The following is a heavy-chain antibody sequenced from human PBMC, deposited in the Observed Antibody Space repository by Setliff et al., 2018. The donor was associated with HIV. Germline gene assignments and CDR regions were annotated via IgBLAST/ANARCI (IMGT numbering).Heavy chain of an antibody. Sequence: ASVKVSCKASGYTVTSYPMQWVRQAPGQGLEWMGVINTSGGSAGYAEKFRGRVAMTRDTSTNTVYRDLRNLMSEDTAVSYCASNQGAASGRYAGYYWGHGSLVTASS. J-gene: IGHJ4*01. CDR1: GYTVTSYP. CDR2: INTSGGSA. CDR3: ASNQGAASGRYAGYY. V-gene: IGHV1-46*01. D-gene: IGHD6-19*01.